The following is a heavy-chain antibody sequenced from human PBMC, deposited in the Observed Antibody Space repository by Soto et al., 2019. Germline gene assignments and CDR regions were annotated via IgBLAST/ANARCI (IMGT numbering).Heavy chain of an antibody. CDR3: TRLAPGISGSYYSYYYYGMDV. CDR2: IRSKANSYAT. Sequence: GGSLRLSCAASGFTFSGSAMHWVRQASGKGLEWVGRIRSKANSYATAYAASVKGRFTISRDDSKNTAYLQMNSLKTEDTAVYYCTRLAPGISGSYYSYYYYGMDVWGQGTTVTVSS. V-gene: IGHV3-73*01. D-gene: IGHD1-26*01. J-gene: IGHJ6*02. CDR1: GFTFSGSA.